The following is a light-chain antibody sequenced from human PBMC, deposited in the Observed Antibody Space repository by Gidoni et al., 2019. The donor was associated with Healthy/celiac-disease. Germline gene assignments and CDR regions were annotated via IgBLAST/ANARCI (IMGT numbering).Light chain of an antibody. CDR3: MQALQIPLT. CDR1: QILLHINGYNY. J-gene: IGKJ4*01. Sequence: DIVMTQSPLSLPVTPGEPASISCGSSQILLHINGYNYLDWYLQKQVQSPQLLIYLGSNRASGVPDRFSGSGSGTDFTLKISRVEAEDVGVYYCMQALQIPLTFGGGTKVDIK. CDR2: LGS. V-gene: IGKV2-28*01.